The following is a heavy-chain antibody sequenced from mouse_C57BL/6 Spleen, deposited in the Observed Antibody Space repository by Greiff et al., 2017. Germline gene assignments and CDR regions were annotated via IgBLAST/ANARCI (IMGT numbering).Heavy chain of an antibody. Sequence: VQLKESVAELVRPGASVKLSCTASGFNIKNTYMHWVKQRPEQGLEWIGRIDPANGNTKYAPKFQGKATITADTSSNTAFLQLSRLTSEDTAIEYCAREDDWDGYFDVWGTGTTVTVSS. CDR1: GFNIKNTY. CDR3: AREDDWDGYFDV. J-gene: IGHJ1*03. D-gene: IGHD4-1*01. CDR2: IDPANGNT. V-gene: IGHV14-3*01.